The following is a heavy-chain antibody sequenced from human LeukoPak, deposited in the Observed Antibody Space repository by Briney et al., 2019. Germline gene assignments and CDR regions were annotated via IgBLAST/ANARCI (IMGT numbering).Heavy chain of an antibody. CDR2: IYPGDSDT. Sequence: GESLKISCQGSRYTFTNYWIGWVRQMPGKGLAWMGIIYPGDSDTRYSPSFQGQVTISADKSISTAYLQWNSLKASDSAMYYCAIKHDGSWYSPFDYWGQGTLVTVSS. CDR1: RYTFTNYW. J-gene: IGHJ4*02. D-gene: IGHD6-13*01. CDR3: AIKHDGSWYSPFDY. V-gene: IGHV5-51*06.